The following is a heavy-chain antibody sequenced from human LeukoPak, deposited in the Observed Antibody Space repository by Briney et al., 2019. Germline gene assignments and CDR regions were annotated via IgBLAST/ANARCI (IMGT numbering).Heavy chain of an antibody. J-gene: IGHJ4*02. Sequence: VASVTVSCKASGYTFTSYDINWVRQATGQGLEWMGWMNPNSGNTGYAQKFQGRVTMTRNTSISTAYMELSSLRSEDTAVYYCARAGGYCGRISCPYYFDYWGQGSLVAVSS. D-gene: IGHD2-15*01. CDR3: ARAGGYCGRISCPYYFDY. V-gene: IGHV1-8*01. CDR2: MNPNSGNT. CDR1: GYTFTSYD.